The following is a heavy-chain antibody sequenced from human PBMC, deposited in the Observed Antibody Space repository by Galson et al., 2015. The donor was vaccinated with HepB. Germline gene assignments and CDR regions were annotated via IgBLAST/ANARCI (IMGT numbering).Heavy chain of an antibody. CDR3: ARRGYDFWSGSPRYFDY. CDR2: IYSGGST. Sequence: SLRLSCAAPGFTVSSNYMSWVRQAPGKGLEWVSVIYSGGSTYYADSVKGRFTISRDNSKNTLYLQMNSLRAEDTAVYYCARRGYDFWSGSPRYFDYWGQGTLVTVSS. D-gene: IGHD3-3*01. J-gene: IGHJ4*02. CDR1: GFTVSSNY. V-gene: IGHV3-66*01.